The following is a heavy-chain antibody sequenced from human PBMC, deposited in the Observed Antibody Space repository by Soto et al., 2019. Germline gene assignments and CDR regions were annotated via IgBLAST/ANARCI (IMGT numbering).Heavy chain of an antibody. J-gene: IGHJ4*02. Sequence: SETLSLTCAVSGYSISSGYYWGWIRQPPGKGLEWIGSIYHSGSTYYNPSLKSRVTISVDTSKNQFSLKLSSVTAADTAVYYCARDQGWGIAAAGYDYWGQGTLVTVSS. CDR3: ARDQGWGIAAAGYDY. CDR2: IYHSGST. CDR1: GYSISSGYY. V-gene: IGHV4-38-2*02. D-gene: IGHD6-13*01.